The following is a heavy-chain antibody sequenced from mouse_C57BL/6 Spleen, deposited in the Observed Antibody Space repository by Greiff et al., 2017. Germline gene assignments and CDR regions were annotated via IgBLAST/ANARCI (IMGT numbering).Heavy chain of an antibody. Sequence: EVKLQESGPGLVKPSQSLSLTCSVTGYSITSGYYWNWIRQFPGNKLEWMGYISYDGSNNYNPSLKNRISITRDTSKNQFFLKLNSVTTEDTATYYCARGGTGTLGYWGQGTTLTVSS. J-gene: IGHJ2*01. CDR3: ARGGTGTLGY. CDR2: ISYDGSN. V-gene: IGHV3-6*01. CDR1: GYSITSGYY. D-gene: IGHD4-1*01.